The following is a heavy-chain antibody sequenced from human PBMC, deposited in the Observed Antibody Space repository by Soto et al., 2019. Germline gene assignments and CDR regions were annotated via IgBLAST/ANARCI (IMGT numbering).Heavy chain of an antibody. V-gene: IGHV3-73*01. CDR2: IRSKANSYAT. Sequence: GGSLRLSCAASGFTVSSNYMSWVRQAPGKGLEWVGRIRSKANSYATAYAASVKGRFTISRDDSKNTAYLQMNSLKTEDTAVYYCTSLGYSYGYWSDYGMDVWGQGTTVTVSS. CDR3: TSLGYSYGYWSDYGMDV. CDR1: GFTVSSNY. J-gene: IGHJ6*02. D-gene: IGHD5-18*01.